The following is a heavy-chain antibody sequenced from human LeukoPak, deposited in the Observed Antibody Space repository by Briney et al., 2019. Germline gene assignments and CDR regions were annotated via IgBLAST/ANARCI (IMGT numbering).Heavy chain of an antibody. CDR3: GREDATYEFDP. CDR1: IYSHRLGYY. D-gene: IGHD5-12*01. J-gene: IGHJ5*02. CDR2: IYHSGNT. Sequence: PSETLSLTCCVWIYSHRLGYYWGSIRQPPGKGLEWIGSIYHSGNTYYNPSLKSRVTISVDTSKNQFSLKLSSVTAAHTAVCYCGREDATYEFDPWGQGTLVTASS. V-gene: IGHV4-38-2*02.